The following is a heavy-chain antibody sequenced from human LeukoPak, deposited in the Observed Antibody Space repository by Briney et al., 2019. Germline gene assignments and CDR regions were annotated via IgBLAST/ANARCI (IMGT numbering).Heavy chain of an antibody. V-gene: IGHV4-39*07. J-gene: IGHJ4*02. Sequence: SETLSLTCSVSGGSISSGSYYWGWIRQPPGKGLEWLGSLYYSGSTYYNPSLKSRVTVSVDRSKNQFSLKLSSVTAADTAVYYCARGVGYDPRGYFDYWGQGTLVTVSS. CDR2: LYYSGST. CDR3: ARGVGYDPRGYFDY. D-gene: IGHD5-12*01. CDR1: GGSISSGSYY.